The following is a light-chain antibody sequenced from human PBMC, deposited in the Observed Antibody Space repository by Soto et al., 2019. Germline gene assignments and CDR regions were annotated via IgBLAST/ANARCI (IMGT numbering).Light chain of an antibody. V-gene: IGKV1-27*01. CDR3: QRYNSAPWA. J-gene: IGKJ1*01. Sequence: DIQMTQSPSSLSASVGDRVTITCRASQGISNYLAWYQQKPGKVPKLLLYAASTLQSGVPSRFSGSGSGTDFTLTISSLQPEDGATYYCQRYNSAPWAFGQGTKVEIK. CDR1: QGISNY. CDR2: AAS.